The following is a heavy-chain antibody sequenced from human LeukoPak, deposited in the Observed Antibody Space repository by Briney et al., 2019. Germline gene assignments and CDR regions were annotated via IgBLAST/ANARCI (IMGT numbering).Heavy chain of an antibody. Sequence: SETLSLTCAVYGGSFSGYYWSWIRQPPGKGLEWIGEINHSGSTNYNPSLKSRVTISVGTSKNQFSLKLSSVTAADTAVYYCARKLMNYYDSSGYYTYYFDYWGQGTLVTVSS. J-gene: IGHJ4*02. CDR2: INHSGST. CDR1: GGSFSGYY. V-gene: IGHV4-34*01. CDR3: ARKLMNYYDSSGYYTYYFDY. D-gene: IGHD3-22*01.